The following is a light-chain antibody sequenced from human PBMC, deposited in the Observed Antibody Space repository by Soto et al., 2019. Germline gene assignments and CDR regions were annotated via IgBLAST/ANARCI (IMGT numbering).Light chain of an antibody. J-gene: IGKJ3*01. V-gene: IGKV3-15*01. CDR2: GAS. CDR1: QSVSSN. CDR3: QQYNNWPPFT. Sequence: EIVMTQSPATLSVSPGERVTLSCRASQSVSSNLAWYQQKPGQAPRLLMYGASTRATGIPGRFSGSGSGTEFTLTISSLQSEDFAVYYCQQYNNWPPFTFGPGTKVDIK.